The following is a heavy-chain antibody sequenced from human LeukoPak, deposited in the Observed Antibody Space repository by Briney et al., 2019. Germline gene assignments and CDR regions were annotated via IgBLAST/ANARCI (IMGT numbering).Heavy chain of an antibody. V-gene: IGHV3-23*01. Sequence: GGSLRLSCAASGFTLSSYAMSWVRQAPGKGLEWVSAISDSGNTYHADSVRGRFTISRDDSKNTLYLQMKNLRAEDTAVYYCAKDGAWLRFDDWGQGILVTVSS. CDR1: GFTLSSYA. D-gene: IGHD5-12*01. CDR3: AKDGAWLRFDD. J-gene: IGHJ4*02. CDR2: ISDSGNT.